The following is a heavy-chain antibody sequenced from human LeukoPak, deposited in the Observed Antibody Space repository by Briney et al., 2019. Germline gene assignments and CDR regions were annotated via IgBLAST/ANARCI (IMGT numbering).Heavy chain of an antibody. V-gene: IGHV4-59*01. CDR3: ARTTVTVYYYYYYYMDV. CDR2: IYYSGST. D-gene: IGHD4-17*01. J-gene: IGHJ6*03. CDR1: GGSISSYY. Sequence: NPSETLSPTCTVSGGSISSYYWSWIRQPPGKGLEWIGYIYYSGSTNYNPSLKSRVTISVDTSKNQFSLRLSSVTAADTAVYYCARTTVTVYYYYYYYMDVWGKGTTVTVSS.